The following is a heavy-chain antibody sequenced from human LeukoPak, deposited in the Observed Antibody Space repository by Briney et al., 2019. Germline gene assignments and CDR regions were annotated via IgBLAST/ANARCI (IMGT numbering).Heavy chain of an antibody. CDR1: GFTFSAFG. D-gene: IGHD3-9*01. J-gene: IGHJ6*02. Sequence: GVSLRLSCAASGFTFSAFGMNWVRQAPGKGLEWVSTITNSGGSTYYVDSVKGRFTISRDNSKNTLYLQMNSLRAGDTAKYYCTKDYCGKFCSAVWGQGTTVTVSS. CDR2: ITNSGGST. V-gene: IGHV3-23*01. CDR3: TKDYCGKFCSAV.